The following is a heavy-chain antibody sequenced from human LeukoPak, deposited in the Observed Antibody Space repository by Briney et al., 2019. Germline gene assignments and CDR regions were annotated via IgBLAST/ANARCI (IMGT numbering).Heavy chain of an antibody. Sequence: GGSLRLSCVASGFTFSGYSMNWVRQAPGKGLEWVSSISSSSSYIYYADSVKGRFTISRYNAKNSLSLQMNSLRAEDTALYYCARHAGMIAAAPPPLPYYYYYYMDVWGKGTTVTISS. V-gene: IGHV3-21*01. CDR1: GFTFSGYS. J-gene: IGHJ6*03. CDR2: ISSSSSYI. CDR3: ARHAGMIAAAPPPLPYYYYYYMDV. D-gene: IGHD6-13*01.